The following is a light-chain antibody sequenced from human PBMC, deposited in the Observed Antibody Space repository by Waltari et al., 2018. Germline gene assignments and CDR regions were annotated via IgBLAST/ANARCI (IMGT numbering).Light chain of an antibody. CDR2: GAS. CDR3: QQYGSSRIFT. Sequence: EIVLTQSPGTLSLSPGERATLSCRASQSVSSSYVAWYQQKPGPAPRLLIYGASSRATGIPDRFSGSGSGTDYTLTISRLEPEDCAVYYCQQYGSSRIFTFGPGTKVDIK. CDR1: QSVSSSY. V-gene: IGKV3-20*01. J-gene: IGKJ3*01.